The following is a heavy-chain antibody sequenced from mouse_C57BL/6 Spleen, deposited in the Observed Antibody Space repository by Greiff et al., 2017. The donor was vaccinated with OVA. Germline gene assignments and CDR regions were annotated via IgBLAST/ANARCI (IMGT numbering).Heavy chain of an antibody. J-gene: IGHJ4*01. CDR2: IDPSDSET. Sequence: QVQLQQPGAELVRPGSSVKLSCKASGYTFTSYWMHWVKQRPIQGLEWIGNIDPSDSETHYNQKFKDKATLTVDKSSSTAYMQLSSLTSEDSAVCYCAKRGGYAMDYWGQGTSVTVSS. CDR1: GYTFTSYW. CDR3: AKRGGYAMDY. V-gene: IGHV1-52*01.